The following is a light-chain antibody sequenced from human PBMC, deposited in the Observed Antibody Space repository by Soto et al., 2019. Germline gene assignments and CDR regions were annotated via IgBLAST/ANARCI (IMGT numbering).Light chain of an antibody. CDR3: SSYAGSNNLRM. Sequence: QSVLAQPPSASGSPGQSVTISCTGTSSDVGDNYVSWYQQHPGKAPKLIIYEVNKRPSGVPDRFSGSKSANTASLTVSGLQAEDEADYYCSSYAGSNNLRMFGGGTKLTVL. CDR2: EVN. CDR1: SSDVGDNY. J-gene: IGLJ3*02. V-gene: IGLV2-8*01.